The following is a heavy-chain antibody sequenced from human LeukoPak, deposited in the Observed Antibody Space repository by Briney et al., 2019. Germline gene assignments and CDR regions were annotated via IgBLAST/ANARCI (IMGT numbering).Heavy chain of an antibody. D-gene: IGHD3-10*01. CDR1: GFTFSSYG. CDR2: ISYDGSNK. V-gene: IGHV3-30*18. Sequence: GGSLRLSCAASGFTFSSYGMHWVRQAPGKGLEWVALISYDGSNKYYADSVKGRFTISRDNSKNTLYLQMNSLRAEDTAVYYCANTIGSYGSGYYYYYGMEVWGQGTTVTVSS. CDR3: ANTIGSYGSGYYYYYGMEV. J-gene: IGHJ6*02.